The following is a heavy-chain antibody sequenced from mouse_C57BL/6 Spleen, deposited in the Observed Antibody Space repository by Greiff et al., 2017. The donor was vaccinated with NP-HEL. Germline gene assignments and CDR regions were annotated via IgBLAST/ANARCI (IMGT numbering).Heavy chain of an antibody. CDR1: GYTFTSYW. CDR3: ARSNYGSSPWFAY. V-gene: IGHV1-52*01. Sequence: QVQLQQSGAELVRPGSSVKLSCKASGYTFTSYWMHWVKQRPIHGLEWIGNIDPSDSETHYNQKFKDKATLTVDKSSSTAYMQLSSLTSEDSAVYYCARSNYGSSPWFAYWGQGTLVTVSA. D-gene: IGHD1-1*01. J-gene: IGHJ3*01. CDR2: IDPSDSET.